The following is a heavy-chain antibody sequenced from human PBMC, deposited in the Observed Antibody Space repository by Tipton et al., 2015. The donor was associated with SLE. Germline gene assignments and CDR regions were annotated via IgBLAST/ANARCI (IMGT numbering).Heavy chain of an antibody. CDR2: ISAGGGSS. CDR1: GFTFSSYA. J-gene: IGHJ4*02. V-gene: IGHV3-23*01. D-gene: IGHD3-10*01. Sequence: GSLRLSCAASGFTFSSYAMSWVRQAPGKGLQWVSVISAGGGSSYYADSVKGRFTISRDNSKNTPYLQMNSLRAEDTAVYYCAKSSYYGSGSYYPSYYFDYWGQGTLVTVSS. CDR3: AKSSYYGSGSYYPSYYFDY.